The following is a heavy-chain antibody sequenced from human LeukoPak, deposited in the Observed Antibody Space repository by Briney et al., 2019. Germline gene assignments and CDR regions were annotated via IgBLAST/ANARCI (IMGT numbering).Heavy chain of an antibody. CDR1: GGSISSYY. J-gene: IGHJ4*02. D-gene: IGHD4-17*01. Sequence: SETLSLTCTVSGGSISSYYWSWIRQPPGKGLEWIGYIYYSGSTNYNPSLKSRVTISVGTSKNQFSLKLSSVTAADTAVYYCARGHYGDYPDYWGQGTLVTVSS. CDR3: ARGHYGDYPDY. CDR2: IYYSGST. V-gene: IGHV4-59*01.